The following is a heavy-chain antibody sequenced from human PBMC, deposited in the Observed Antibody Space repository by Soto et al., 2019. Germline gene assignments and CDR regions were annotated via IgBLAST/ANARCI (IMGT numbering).Heavy chain of an antibody. V-gene: IGHV5-51*01. CDR2: IYPGDSDT. J-gene: IGHJ2*01. Sequence: EVQLVQSGAEVKKPGESLKISCKGSGYSFTSYWIGWVRQMPGKGLEWMGIIYPGDSDTRYSPSFQGQVTISADKSISTAYLQWSSLNASDTAMYYCARAYLWFGVRGYFDLWGRGTLVTVSS. CDR3: ARAYLWFGVRGYFDL. D-gene: IGHD3-10*01. CDR1: GYSFTSYW.